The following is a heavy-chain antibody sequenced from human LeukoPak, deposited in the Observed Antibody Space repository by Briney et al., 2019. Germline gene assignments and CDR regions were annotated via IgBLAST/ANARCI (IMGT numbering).Heavy chain of an antibody. CDR3: ARDNPGYGAYES. J-gene: IGHJ5*02. V-gene: IGHV3-7*01. D-gene: IGHD4/OR15-4a*01. CDR1: GFTFSSYW. Sequence: PGGSLRLSCAASGFTFSSYWMSWVRQAPGKGLEWVGNIKDDGSAKYYVDSVKGRFTISRDNAKNSLFLQMNNLRAEDTAVYDCARDNPGYGAYESWGQGTRVTVSS. CDR2: IKDDGSAK.